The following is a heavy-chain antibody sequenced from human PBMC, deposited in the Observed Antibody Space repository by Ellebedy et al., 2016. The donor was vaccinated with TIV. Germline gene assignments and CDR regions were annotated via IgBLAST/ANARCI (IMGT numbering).Heavy chain of an antibody. CDR1: GFSSSNAW. J-gene: IGHJ3*02. CDR2: ISGSGDNT. D-gene: IGHD4-23*01. Sequence: GESLKISCEASGFSSSNAWMSWVRQAPGKGLEWVSSISGSGDNTYYADSVKGRFTISSDNSKNTLSLQMNSLRAEDTAVYYCARDPVGVGPAFDIWGQGTIVTVSS. V-gene: IGHV3-23*01. CDR3: ARDPVGVGPAFDI.